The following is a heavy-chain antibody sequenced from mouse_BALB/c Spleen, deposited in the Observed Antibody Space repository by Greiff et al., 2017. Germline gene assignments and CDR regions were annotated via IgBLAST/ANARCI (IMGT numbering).Heavy chain of an antibody. CDR1: GYTFTSYW. CDR3: ARRKDIYYDYDGFAY. D-gene: IGHD2-4*01. CDR2: INPSTGYT. V-gene: IGHV1-4*01. Sequence: QVQLQQSGAELVRPGASVKMSCKASGYTFTSYWMHWVKQRPGQGLEWIGYINPSTGYTEYNQKFKDKATLTADKSSSTAYMQLSSLTSEDSAVYYCARRKDIYYDYDGFAYWGQGTLVTVSA. J-gene: IGHJ3*01.